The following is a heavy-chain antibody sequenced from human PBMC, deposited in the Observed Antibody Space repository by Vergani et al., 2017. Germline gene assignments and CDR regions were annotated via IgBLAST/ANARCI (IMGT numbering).Heavy chain of an antibody. D-gene: IGHD2-21*01. V-gene: IGHV4-4*07. CDR1: GCSMSDFY. J-gene: IGHJ5*02. Sequence: QVHLQESGPGVVKPSDTLSLTFTVSGCSMSDFYWTWIRQPAGRGLEWIGRIYPNGNGNYNESLRSRLTMSIDTSRSQFSLSLSSVTAADTAVYYCARGNCGVNCPKYNWLAPWGRGILVTVSS. CDR2: IYPNGNG. CDR3: ARGNCGVNCPKYNWLAP.